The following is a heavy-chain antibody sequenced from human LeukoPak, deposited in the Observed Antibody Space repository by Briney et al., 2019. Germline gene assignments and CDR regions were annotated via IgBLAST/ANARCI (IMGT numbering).Heavy chain of an antibody. CDR2: IKQDGSEK. Sequence: GGSLRLSCAASGFTFSNAWMSWVRQAPGKGLEWVANIKQDGSEKYYVDSVKGRFTISRDNAKNSLYLQMNSLRAEDTAVYYCARAPVATFIGNYFDYWGQGTLVTVSS. CDR3: ARAPVATFIGNYFDY. J-gene: IGHJ4*02. D-gene: IGHD5-12*01. CDR1: GFTFSNAW. V-gene: IGHV3-7*01.